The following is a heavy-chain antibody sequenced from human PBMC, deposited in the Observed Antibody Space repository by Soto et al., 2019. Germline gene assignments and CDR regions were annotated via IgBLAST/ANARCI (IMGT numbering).Heavy chain of an antibody. Sequence: QVQLVESGGGVVQPGRSLRLSCAPSGFTFSSYAMHWVRQAPGKGLEWVAVISYDGRNEHYADSVKGRFTISRDNSKNTLYLQMNSLKVEDTSLYYCARDTGTDYGGNSIPFDYWGRGTLVTVSS. CDR2: ISYDGRNE. D-gene: IGHD4-17*01. CDR3: ARDTGTDYGGNSIPFDY. V-gene: IGHV3-30*04. CDR1: GFTFSSYA. J-gene: IGHJ4*02.